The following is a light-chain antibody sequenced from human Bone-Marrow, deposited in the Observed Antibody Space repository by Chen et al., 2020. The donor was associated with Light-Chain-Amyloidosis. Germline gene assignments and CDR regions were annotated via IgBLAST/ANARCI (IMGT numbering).Light chain of an antibody. J-gene: IGKJ2*01. CDR2: DAS. CDR1: QSVSNY. CDR3: QQRSNWPFSYT. V-gene: IGKV3-11*01. Sequence: EIVLTQSPATLSLSPGERATLSCKASQSVSNYLAWYQQKPGQAPRLLIYDASNRATGIPARFSGSGSGTDFTLTISSLEPEDFAVYYCQQRSNWPFSYTFGQGTKLEIK.